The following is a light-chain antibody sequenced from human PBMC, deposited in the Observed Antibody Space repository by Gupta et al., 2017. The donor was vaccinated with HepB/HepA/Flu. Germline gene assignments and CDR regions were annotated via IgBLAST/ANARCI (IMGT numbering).Light chain of an antibody. CDR3: QQYISYYT. V-gene: IGKV1-5*03. J-gene: IGKJ2*01. CDR2: KAS. CDR1: QSISSW. Sequence: DIQMTQSPSTLSASVGDRVTITCRASQSISSWLAWYQQKPGKAPKLLIYKASSLESGVPSRFSGSGSGKEFTLTSTRLQPDDFANYYCQQYISYYTFGQGTKLEI.